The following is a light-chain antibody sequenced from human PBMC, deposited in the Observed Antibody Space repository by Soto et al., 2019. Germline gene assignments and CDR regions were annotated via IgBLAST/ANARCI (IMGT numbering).Light chain of an antibody. CDR3: QQYFNWPLTWT. V-gene: IGKV3-15*01. CDR1: QRIRTN. CDR2: GAS. Sequence: EIELTQSPATLSVSAGGTVTLSCRASQRIRTNAAWYQQIPGQAPRLLVYGASTRATGVPARFSGSGSGIEFTLSISSLQSEDSAFYYCQQYFNWPLTWTFGPGTKVQIK. J-gene: IGKJ1*01.